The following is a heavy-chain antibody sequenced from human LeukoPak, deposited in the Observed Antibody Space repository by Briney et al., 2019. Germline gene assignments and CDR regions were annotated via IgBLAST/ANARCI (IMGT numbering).Heavy chain of an antibody. CDR3: TTGGVGYSYGKTPYYFDY. J-gene: IGHJ4*02. CDR1: GFTVSSHY. V-gene: IGHV3-15*01. D-gene: IGHD5-18*01. CDR2: IKSKTDRGTP. Sequence: PGGSLRLSCAASGFTVSSHYMSWVRQAPGKGLGWDGRIKSKTDRGTPDYAAPVKGRFTISKDNPKNTLHLQMNSLKTEDTAVYYCTTGGVGYSYGKTPYYFDYWGQGTLVTVSS.